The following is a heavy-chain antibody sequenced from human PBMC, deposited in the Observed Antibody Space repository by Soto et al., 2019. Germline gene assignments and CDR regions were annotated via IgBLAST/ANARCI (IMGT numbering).Heavy chain of an antibody. J-gene: IGHJ4*02. D-gene: IGHD6-19*01. V-gene: IGHV5-51*01. CDR3: ERLTGPPRIAVAGPPDY. CDR2: IYPGDSDT. Sequence: PGESLKISCMGSGYSFTSYWIGWVRQMPGNSLEWMGIIYPGDSDTRYSPSFQGQVTISADKSISTAYLQWSSLKASDTAMYYCERLTGPPRIAVAGPPDYWGQGTLVTISS. CDR1: GYSFTSYW.